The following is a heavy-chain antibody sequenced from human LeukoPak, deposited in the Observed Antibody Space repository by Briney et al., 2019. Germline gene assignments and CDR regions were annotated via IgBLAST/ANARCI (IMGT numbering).Heavy chain of an antibody. Sequence: GGSLRLSCTASGFTFGDYAMSWVRQAPGKGLEWVGFIRSKAYGGTTEYAASVKGRFTISRDDSKSIACLQMNSLKTEDTAVYYCTRENYFDYWGQGTLVTVSS. CDR2: IRSKAYGGTT. V-gene: IGHV3-49*04. CDR1: GFTFGDYA. J-gene: IGHJ4*02. CDR3: TRENYFDY.